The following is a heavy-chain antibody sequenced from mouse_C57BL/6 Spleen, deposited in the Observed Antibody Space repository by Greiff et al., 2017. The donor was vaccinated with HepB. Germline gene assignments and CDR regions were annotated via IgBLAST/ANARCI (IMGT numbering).Heavy chain of an antibody. CDR2: INPGSGGT. J-gene: IGHJ3*01. Sequence: VKLQESGAELVRPGTSVKVSCKASGYAFTNYLIEWVKQRPGQGLEWIGVINPGSGGTNYNEKFKGKATLTADKSSSTAYMQRSSLTSEDAAVYFCARRGDYDVAWFAYWGQGTRVTVSA. CDR1: GYAFTNYL. V-gene: IGHV1-54*01. D-gene: IGHD2-4*01. CDR3: ARRGDYDVAWFAY.